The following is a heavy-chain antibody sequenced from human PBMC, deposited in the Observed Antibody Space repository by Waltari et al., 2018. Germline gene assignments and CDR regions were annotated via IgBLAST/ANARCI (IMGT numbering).Heavy chain of an antibody. V-gene: IGHV3-11*04. CDR2: ISDSGSRI. Sequence: QVQLVESGGGWVKPGGSLRLSCAAPGFTFSDYYMGWVRQAPGKGLEWISYISDSGSRIYYADSVRGRFTISRDNAKNSLYLQMNSLRVEDTALYYCAREVVVAATAFDLWGQGTMVTVSS. CDR3: AREVVVAATAFDL. D-gene: IGHD2-15*01. J-gene: IGHJ3*01. CDR1: GFTFSDYY.